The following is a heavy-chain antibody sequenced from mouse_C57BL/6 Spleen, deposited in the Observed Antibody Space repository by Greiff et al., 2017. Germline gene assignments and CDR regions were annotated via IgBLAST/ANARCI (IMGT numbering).Heavy chain of an antibody. D-gene: IGHD1-1*01. J-gene: IGHJ1*03. CDR2: INPSNGGT. CDR1: GYTFTSYW. Sequence: QVQLQQPGTELVKPGASVKLSCKASGYTFTSYWMHWVKQRPGTGLEWIGNINPSNGGTNYNEKFKSKATLTVDKSSSTAYMQLSSLTSEDSAVYYCAYYGSSYGYFDVWGTGTTVTVSS. V-gene: IGHV1-53*01. CDR3: AYYGSSYGYFDV.